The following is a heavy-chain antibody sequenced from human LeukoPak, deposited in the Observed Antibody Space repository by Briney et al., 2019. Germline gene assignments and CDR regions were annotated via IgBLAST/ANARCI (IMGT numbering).Heavy chain of an antibody. J-gene: IGHJ4*02. CDR2: IYSGGST. Sequence: GGSLRLSCAASGFIVRNYYLSWVRQAPGKGLEWVSVIYSGGSTYYADSVEGRFTISRDNSKNTVSLQMKSLRAEDTAVYYCARGPIPDYWGQGTLVTVSS. CDR1: GFIVRNYY. CDR3: ARGPIPDY. D-gene: IGHD2-2*02. V-gene: IGHV3-53*01.